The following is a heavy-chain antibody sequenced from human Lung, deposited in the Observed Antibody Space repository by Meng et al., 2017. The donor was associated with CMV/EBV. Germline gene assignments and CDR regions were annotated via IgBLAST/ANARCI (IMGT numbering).Heavy chain of an antibody. D-gene: IGHD6-19*01. V-gene: IGHV3-30*04. Sequence: SCAASGFTFSSYAMHWVRQAPGKGLEWVAVISYDGSNKYYADSVKGRFTISRDNSKNTLYLQMNSLRAEDTAVYYCAPLGTSSADPPNWGQGNXVTGAS. J-gene: IGHJ4*02. CDR3: APLGTSSADPPN. CDR1: GFTFSSYA. CDR2: ISYDGSNK.